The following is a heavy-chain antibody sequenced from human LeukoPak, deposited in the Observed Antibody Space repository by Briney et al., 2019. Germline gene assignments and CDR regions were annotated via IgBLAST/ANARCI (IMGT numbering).Heavy chain of an antibody. Sequence: PSESLRLSCTVSGCSVSSGCYYWSRIPQPPGKGLEWIRYIYYSGSTTYNPSLKSRVTISVDTSKNQFSLKLSSVTAADTAVFYCARVASGYDVFDIWGQGTMVTVSS. CDR1: GCSVSSGCYY. J-gene: IGHJ3*02. CDR2: IYYSGST. D-gene: IGHD3-3*01. CDR3: ARVASGYDVFDI. V-gene: IGHV4-61*01.